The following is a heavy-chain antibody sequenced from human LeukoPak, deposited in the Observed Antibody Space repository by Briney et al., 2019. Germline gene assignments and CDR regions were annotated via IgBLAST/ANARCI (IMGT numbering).Heavy chain of an antibody. CDR2: ISYDGSNK. V-gene: IGHV3-30-3*01. D-gene: IGHD6-6*01. Sequence: GRSLRLSCAASGFTFSSYAMHWVRQAPGKGLEWVAVISYDGSNKYYADSVKGRFTISRDNSKNTLYLQMNSLRAEDTAVYYCARDRSPSSVPSDYWGQGTLVTVSS. CDR3: ARDRSPSSVPSDY. CDR1: GFTFSSYA. J-gene: IGHJ4*02.